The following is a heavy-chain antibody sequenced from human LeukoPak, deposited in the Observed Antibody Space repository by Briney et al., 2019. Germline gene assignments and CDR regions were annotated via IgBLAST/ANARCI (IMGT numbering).Heavy chain of an antibody. J-gene: IGHJ4*02. CDR3: GKEWELTY. CDR1: GFTFSSYD. D-gene: IGHD1-26*01. Sequence: HPGGTLRLSCAASGFTFSSYDMSWVRQAPGKGREWVSAISGSGGSTYYADSVKGRFTISRDNSKNTLYLQMNSLRAEDTAVYYCGKEWELTYWGQGTMVNVSS. V-gene: IGHV3-23*01. CDR2: ISGSGGST.